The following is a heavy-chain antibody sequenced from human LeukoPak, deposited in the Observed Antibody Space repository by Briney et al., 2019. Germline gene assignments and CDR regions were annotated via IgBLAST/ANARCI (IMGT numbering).Heavy chain of an antibody. J-gene: IGHJ1*01. D-gene: IGHD1-26*01. V-gene: IGHV3-53*01. CDR3: ARARSAEYFHH. Sequence: TGGSLRLSCAASGFTFSSYWMSWVRQAPGKGLEWVSVIYSGDNTFYADSVKGRFTISRDNSKNTVYLQMNSLRAEDTAMYYCARARSAEYFHHRGQGTLVTVSS. CDR1: GFTFSSYW. CDR2: IYSGDNT.